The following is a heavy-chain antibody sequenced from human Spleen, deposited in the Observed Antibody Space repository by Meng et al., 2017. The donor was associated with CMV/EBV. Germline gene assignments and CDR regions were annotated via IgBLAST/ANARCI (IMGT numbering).Heavy chain of an antibody. CDR2: IIPIFGTA. Sequence: SVKVSCKASGGTFSSYAISWVRQAPGQGLEWMGGIIPIFGTANYAQKFQGRVTITTDESTSTAYMELSSLRSEDTAVYYCARDMGGATTGPQYYFDYWGQGTLVTVSS. J-gene: IGHJ4*02. D-gene: IGHD1-26*01. V-gene: IGHV1-69*05. CDR1: GGTFSSYA. CDR3: ARDMGGATTGPQYYFDY.